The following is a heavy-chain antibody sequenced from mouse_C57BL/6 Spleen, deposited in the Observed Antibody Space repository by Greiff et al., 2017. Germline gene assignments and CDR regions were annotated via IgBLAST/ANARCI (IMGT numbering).Heavy chain of an antibody. V-gene: IGHV1-55*01. J-gene: IGHJ2*01. CDR2: IYPGSGST. CDR1: GYTFTSYW. D-gene: IGHD1-1*01. CDR3: ARGYYGSNYFDY. Sequence: QVQLQQPGAELVKPGASVKMSCKASGYTFTSYWITWVKQRPGQGLEWIGDIYPGSGSTNYNEKFKSKTTLTVDTSSSTAYMELRSLTSEDSAVYYCARGYYGSNYFDYWGQGTTLTVSS.